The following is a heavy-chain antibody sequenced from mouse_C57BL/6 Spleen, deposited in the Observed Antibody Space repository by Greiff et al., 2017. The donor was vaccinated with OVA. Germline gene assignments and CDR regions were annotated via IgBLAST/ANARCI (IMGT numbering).Heavy chain of an antibody. CDR1: GYSITSGYY. D-gene: IGHD3-2*02. V-gene: IGHV3-6*01. CDR3: ARGGPQAYAMDY. Sequence: EVQLVESGPGLVKPSQSLSLTCSVTGYSITSGYYWNWIRQFPGNKLEWMGYISYDGSNNYNPSLKNRISITRDTSKNQFFLKLNSVTTEDTATYYCARGGPQAYAMDYWGQGTSVTVSS. CDR2: ISYDGSN. J-gene: IGHJ4*01.